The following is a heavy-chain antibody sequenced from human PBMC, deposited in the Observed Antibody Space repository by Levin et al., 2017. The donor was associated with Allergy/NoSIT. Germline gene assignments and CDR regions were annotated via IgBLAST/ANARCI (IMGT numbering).Heavy chain of an antibody. D-gene: IGHD6-13*01. CDR1: GFTFSNYP. CDR2: IGASSGTT. CDR3: ARHLLAAGREYDY. V-gene: IGHV3-23*01. Sequence: PGGSLRLSCTASGFTFSNYPMSWVRQTPGKGLEWISAIGASSGTTYYADSVKGRFTISKDYSKNILYLQMNSLRAEDTAVYYCARHLLAAGREYDYWGQGTLVTVSS. J-gene: IGHJ4*02.